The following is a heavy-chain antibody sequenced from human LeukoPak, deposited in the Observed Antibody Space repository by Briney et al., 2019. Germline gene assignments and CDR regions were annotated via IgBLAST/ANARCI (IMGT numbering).Heavy chain of an antibody. J-gene: IGHJ4*02. CDR2: ISAYNGNT. Sequence: EASVKVSCKASGYTFTSYGISWVRQAPGQGLEWMGWISAYNGNTNYAQKLQGRVTMTTDTSTSTAYMELRSLRSDDTAVYYCARVSIAVAGGDYFDYWGQGTLVTVSS. V-gene: IGHV1-18*01. D-gene: IGHD6-19*01. CDR1: GYTFTSYG. CDR3: ARVSIAVAGGDYFDY.